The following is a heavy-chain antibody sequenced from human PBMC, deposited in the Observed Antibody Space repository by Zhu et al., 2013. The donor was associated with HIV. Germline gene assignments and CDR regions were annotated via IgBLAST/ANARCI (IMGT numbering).Heavy chain of an antibody. V-gene: IGHV1-69*01. Sequence: QVQLLQSGAEVRKPGSSVTLSCKSSGGTFSDHAISWVRQAPGRGLEWMGGVIPALRRTRHAYKFQGRLTLTADEATSTFHMELRSLRDEDTAVYYCAKDNEARSSSHGAFEDFSHYYGLDVWGQGTPVSVSS. J-gene: IGHJ6*02. CDR1: GGTFSDHA. CDR3: AKDNEARSSSHGAFEDFSHYYGLDV. CDR2: VIPALRRT. D-gene: IGHD2-8*01.